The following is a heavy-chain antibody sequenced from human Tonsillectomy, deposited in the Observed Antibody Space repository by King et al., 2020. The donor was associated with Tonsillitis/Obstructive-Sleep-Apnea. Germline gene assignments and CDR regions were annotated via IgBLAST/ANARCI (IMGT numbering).Heavy chain of an antibody. CDR1: GFTFSSYG. Sequence: VQLAESGGGVVQPGRSLRLSCAASGFTFSSYGMHWVRQAPGKGLEWVAVIWYDGSNKYYADSVKGRFTISRDNSKNTLYLQMNSLRAEDTAVYYCARGGTVDWGDYWGQGTLVTVSS. J-gene: IGHJ4*02. V-gene: IGHV3-33*01. CDR2: IWYDGSNK. D-gene: IGHD3/OR15-3a*01. CDR3: ARGGTVDWGDY.